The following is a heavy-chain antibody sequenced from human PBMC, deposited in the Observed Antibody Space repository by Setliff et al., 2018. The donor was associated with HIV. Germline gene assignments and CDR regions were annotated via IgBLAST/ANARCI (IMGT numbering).Heavy chain of an antibody. J-gene: IGHJ6*03. Sequence: PGESLKTSCKGPGSSFSRYWIAWVRQMPGKGLEWIGTIYPVDSDTRYSPSFQGQVIISADTSISTTYLQWSSLKASDTAMFYCARLRQPIMSTDYYYMDVWGKGTTVTVSS. CDR3: ARLRQPIMSTDYYYMDV. D-gene: IGHD4-17*01. CDR2: IYPVDSDT. CDR1: GSSFSRYW. V-gene: IGHV5-51*01.